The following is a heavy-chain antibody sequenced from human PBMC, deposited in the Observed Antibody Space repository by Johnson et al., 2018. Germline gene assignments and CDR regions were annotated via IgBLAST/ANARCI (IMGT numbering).Heavy chain of an antibody. CDR2: IGTAGDT. V-gene: IGHV3-13*01. CDR3: ARGGGFCSGDSCYPYGFPI. Sequence: VQLWESGGGLVQPGGSLRLSCAASGFTFSNYDMHWVRQVTGKGLEWVSVIGTAGDTDYPGSVKGRFTISRENANNSLYLQMNSLRAGDTAIYYCARGGGFCSGDSCYPYGFPIWGQGTMVTVSS. CDR1: GFTFSNYD. D-gene: IGHD2-15*01. J-gene: IGHJ3*02.